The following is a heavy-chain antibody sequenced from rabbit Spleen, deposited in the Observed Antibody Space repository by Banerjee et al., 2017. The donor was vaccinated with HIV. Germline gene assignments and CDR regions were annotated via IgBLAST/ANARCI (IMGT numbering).Heavy chain of an antibody. V-gene: IGHV1S45*01. CDR2: IYAGSSGTT. CDR1: GFSFSSSYW. D-gene: IGHD4-2*01. J-gene: IGHJ3*01. CDR3: AKSDAAGSWSLDL. Sequence: QEQLEESGGDLVKPEGSLTLTCTASGFSFSSSYWICWVRQAPGKGLEWIACIYAGSSGTTYYASWAKGRFTISITSSTTVTLQMTSLTAADTATYFCAKSDAAGSWSLDLWGPGTWSPS.